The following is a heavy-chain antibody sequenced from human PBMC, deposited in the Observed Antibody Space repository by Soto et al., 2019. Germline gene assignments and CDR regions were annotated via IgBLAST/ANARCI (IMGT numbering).Heavy chain of an antibody. CDR2: IFSNDEK. J-gene: IGHJ5*02. CDR1: GCSLINARMG. D-gene: IGHD6-13*01. Sequence: CAPTLVNPAATLPLTCTVAGCSLINARMGVSWISKLTGTALEWLAHIFSNDEKSYSTSLKSRLTISKDTSKSQVVLTMTNMDPVDTATYYCARIRVEYSSRTNNWFDPWGQGTMVTVSS. V-gene: IGHV2-26*01. CDR3: ARIRVEYSSRTNNWFDP.